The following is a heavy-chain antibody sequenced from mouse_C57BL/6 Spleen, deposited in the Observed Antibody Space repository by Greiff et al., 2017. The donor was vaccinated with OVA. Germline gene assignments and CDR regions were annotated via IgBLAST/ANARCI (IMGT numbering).Heavy chain of an antibody. J-gene: IGHJ2*01. CDR1: GFTFSDYG. Sequence: EVKLVESGGGLVKPGGSLKLSCAASGFTFSDYGMHWVRQAPEKGLEWVAYISSGSSTIYYADTVKGRFTISRDNAKNTLFLQMTSLRSEDTAMYYCARELDSSGYHYYYFDYWGQGTTLTVSS. D-gene: IGHD3-2*02. CDR2: ISSGSSTI. CDR3: ARELDSSGYHYYYFDY. V-gene: IGHV5-17*01.